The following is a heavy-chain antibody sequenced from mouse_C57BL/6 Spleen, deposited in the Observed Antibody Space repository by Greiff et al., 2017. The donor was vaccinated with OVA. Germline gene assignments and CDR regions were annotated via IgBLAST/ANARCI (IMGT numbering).Heavy chain of an antibody. Sequence: EVQLQESGPSLVRPSQTLSLTCTVTGFSINSDCYWIWIRQFPGNKLEYIGYTFYSGITYYNPSLESRTYITRDTSKNQFSLKLSSVTTEDTATXYGARAYSSYGGDYAMDYWGQGTSVTVSS. J-gene: IGHJ4*01. D-gene: IGHD1-1*01. CDR1: GFSINSDCY. CDR3: ARAYSSYGGDYAMDY. V-gene: IGHV3-3*01. CDR2: TFYSGIT.